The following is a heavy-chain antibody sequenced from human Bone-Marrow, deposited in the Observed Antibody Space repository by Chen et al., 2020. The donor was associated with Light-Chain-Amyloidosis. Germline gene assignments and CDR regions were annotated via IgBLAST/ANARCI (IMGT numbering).Heavy chain of an antibody. CDR3: AKEAYYYWHGLDV. J-gene: IGHJ6*02. CDR1: GFTVSSSA. V-gene: IGHV3-23*01. D-gene: IGHD3-16*01. Sequence: EAQLLESGGGLVQPGGSLRLSCAVSGFTVSSSAMSWVRQAPGKGLERVSGITASGGTTYYADSVKGRFTVSRDDSKNTLSLQMNSLRAEDTAVYYCAKEAYYYWHGLDVWGQGTTVTVSS. CDR2: ITASGGTT.